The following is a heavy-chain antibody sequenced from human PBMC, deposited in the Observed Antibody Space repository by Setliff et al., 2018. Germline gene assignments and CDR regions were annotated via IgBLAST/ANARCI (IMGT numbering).Heavy chain of an antibody. CDR2: IYHSGST. V-gene: IGHV4-38-2*01. J-gene: IGHJ2*01. Sequence: PSETLSLTCAVSGNSISSGYCWGWIRQPPGKGLECIGSIYHSGSTYFNPSLKSRVTISVDTSKNQFSLKLNSVTAADTTVYYCARAVPRGATPDYWYFDLWGRGTLVTVSS. D-gene: IGHD2-2*01. CDR3: ARAVPRGATPDYWYFDL. CDR1: GNSISSGYC.